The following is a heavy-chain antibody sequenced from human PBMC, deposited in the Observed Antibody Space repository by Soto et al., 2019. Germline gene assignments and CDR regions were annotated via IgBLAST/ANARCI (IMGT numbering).Heavy chain of an antibody. V-gene: IGHV3-21*01. CDR1: GFTFSSYS. Sequence: GGSLRLSCAASGFTFSSYSMNWVRQAPGKGLEWVSSISSSSSYIYYADSVKGRFTISRDNAKNSLYLQMNSLRAEETAVYYCARDPNSSGYYDAFDIWGQGTMVTV. D-gene: IGHD3-22*01. CDR3: ARDPNSSGYYDAFDI. J-gene: IGHJ3*02. CDR2: ISSSSSYI.